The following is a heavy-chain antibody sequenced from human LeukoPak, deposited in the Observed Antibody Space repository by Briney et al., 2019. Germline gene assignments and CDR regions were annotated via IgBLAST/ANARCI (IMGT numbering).Heavy chain of an antibody. J-gene: IGHJ6*03. CDR3: ARLTTVTTTTPYYMDV. CDR1: GYSFTGSW. D-gene: IGHD4-11*01. Sequence: GESLKISCKGSGYSFTGSWIAWLRQMPGKGLEWMGIIYPGDSDTRYSPSFQGLVTISADKSISTAYLQWSSLKASDTAMYYCARLTTVTTTTPYYMDVWGKGTTVTVSS. V-gene: IGHV5-51*01. CDR2: IYPGDSDT.